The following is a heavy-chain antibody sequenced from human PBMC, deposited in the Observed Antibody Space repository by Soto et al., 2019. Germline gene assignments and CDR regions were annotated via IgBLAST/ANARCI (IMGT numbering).Heavy chain of an antibody. CDR3: ARQIYDSDTGPNFQYYFDS. Sequence: PVESLTSSCKVSGYSFAGYGITWVLQKPGKGLEWMGRIDPSDSQTYYSPSFRGHVTISVTKSITTVFLQWSSLRASDTAMYYCARQIYDSDTGPNFQYYFDSWGQGTTVTVSS. V-gene: IGHV5-10-1*01. J-gene: IGHJ4*02. D-gene: IGHD3-22*01. CDR1: GYSFAGYG. CDR2: IDPSDSQT.